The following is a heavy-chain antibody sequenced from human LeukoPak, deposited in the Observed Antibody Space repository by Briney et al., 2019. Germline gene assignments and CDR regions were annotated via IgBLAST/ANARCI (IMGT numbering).Heavy chain of an antibody. CDR2: ISSNGGST. Sequence: GGSLRLSCSASGFTFSSYAMHWVRQAPGKGLEYVSAISSNGGSTYYADSVKGRFTISRDNSKNTLYLQMNSLRAEDTAVYYCAKGRYCSGGSCYFPPFDYWGQGTLVTVSS. J-gene: IGHJ4*02. CDR1: GFTFSSYA. V-gene: IGHV3-64*04. D-gene: IGHD2-15*01. CDR3: AKGRYCSGGSCYFPPFDY.